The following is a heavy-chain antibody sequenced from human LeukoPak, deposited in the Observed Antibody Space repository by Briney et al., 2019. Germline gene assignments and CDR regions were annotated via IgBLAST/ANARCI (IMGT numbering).Heavy chain of an antibody. CDR1: GHIFDDYD. Sequence: GGSLRLSCAASGHIFDDYDMHWVRHAPGKGLEWVSLLSWGGGSNYYADSVKGRFTISRDNSKNSLYLQMNSLRAEDTALYYCAKNAAAITYYYYYYMDVWGKGTTVTVSS. D-gene: IGHD6-13*01. CDR2: LSWGGGSN. CDR3: AKNAAAITYYYYYYMDV. J-gene: IGHJ6*03. V-gene: IGHV3-43D*03.